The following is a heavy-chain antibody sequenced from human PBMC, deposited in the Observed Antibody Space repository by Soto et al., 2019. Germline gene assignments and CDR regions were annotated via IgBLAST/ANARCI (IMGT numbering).Heavy chain of an antibody. J-gene: IGHJ4*02. CDR2: IYPSVSS. CDR1: GFAISRGYY. D-gene: IGHD1-1*01. Sequence: SETLSLTCSVSGFAISRGYYWSWVRPPPGKGLEWIGSIYPSVSSYHNPSLATRLRLSIDTSKNQFTLNLTSLTAADTALYFCAREKVGTTFFDNWGQGIQVTVSS. V-gene: IGHV4-38-2*02. CDR3: AREKVGTTFFDN.